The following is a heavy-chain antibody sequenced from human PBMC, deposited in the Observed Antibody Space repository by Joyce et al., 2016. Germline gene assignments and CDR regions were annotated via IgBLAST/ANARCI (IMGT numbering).Heavy chain of an antibody. J-gene: IGHJ4*02. D-gene: IGHD6-13*01. Sequence: EVQLVESGGGLVKPGGSLRLSCAASGFAFSTYTMSWVRQATGKGLEWVSSISYNSRFIYYADSLKGRFTISRDNAENSLYLQMNSRRAEDTAVYYCGRVDPTEQPIDYWGQGTLVTVSS. V-gene: IGHV3-21*01. CDR1: GFAFSTYT. CDR3: GRVDPTEQPIDY. CDR2: ISYNSRFI.